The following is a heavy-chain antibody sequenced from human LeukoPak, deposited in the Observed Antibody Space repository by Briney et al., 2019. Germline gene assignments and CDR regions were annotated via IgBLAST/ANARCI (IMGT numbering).Heavy chain of an antibody. CDR3: VRDLDYFDY. CDR1: GYTFIPSG. CDR2: ISTYNGNT. V-gene: IGHV1-18*01. Sequence: ASVKVSCKASGYTFIPSGISWVRQAPGQGLEWMGWISTYNGNTKHPQKVQGRVTLTTDTSTSTAYMELRSLRSDDTAVYYCVRDLDYFDYWGQGTLVTVSS. J-gene: IGHJ4*02.